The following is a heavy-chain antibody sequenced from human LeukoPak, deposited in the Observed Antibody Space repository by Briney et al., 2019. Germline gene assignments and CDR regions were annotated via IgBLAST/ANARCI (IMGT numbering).Heavy chain of an antibody. D-gene: IGHD2-2*01. CDR1: GYTFTDYY. J-gene: IGHJ4*02. V-gene: IGHV1-2*02. CDR2: INPNSGDT. Sequence: GASVKVSCKASGYTFTDYYLHWVRQAPGQGFEWMGWINPNSGDTNYAQKFQGRVTMTRDTSISTAHMEMSRLRSDDTAVYYCAIANFLYCSSTTCLFDYWGQGTLVTVSS. CDR3: AIANFLYCSSTTCLFDY.